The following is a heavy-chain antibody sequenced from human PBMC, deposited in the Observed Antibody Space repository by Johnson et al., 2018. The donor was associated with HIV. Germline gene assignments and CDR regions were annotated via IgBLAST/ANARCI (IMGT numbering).Heavy chain of an antibody. Sequence: WVSRIHSDGSSTSYADSVKGRFTISRDNSKNTLYLQMNSLRAEDTAVYYCASSAFDIWGQGTMVAVSS. V-gene: IGHV3-74*01. CDR2: IHSDGSST. CDR3: ASSAFDI. J-gene: IGHJ3*02.